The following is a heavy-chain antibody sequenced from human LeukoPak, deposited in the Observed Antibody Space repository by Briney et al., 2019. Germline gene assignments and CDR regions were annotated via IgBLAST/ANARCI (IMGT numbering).Heavy chain of an antibody. CDR2: FYYSGRT. J-gene: IGHJ4*02. D-gene: IGHD2-21*02. CDR1: GGAVTSFY. CDR3: ARHRFASAVILDY. V-gene: IGHV4-59*08. Sequence: SETLSLTCSVSGGAVTSFYWSWIRQSPGKGLEWIGYFYYSGRTKYNPSLKSRVTMSGDTSKNQLSLKLRSVTAADTAMYYCARHRFASAVILDYWGQGDPVTVSS.